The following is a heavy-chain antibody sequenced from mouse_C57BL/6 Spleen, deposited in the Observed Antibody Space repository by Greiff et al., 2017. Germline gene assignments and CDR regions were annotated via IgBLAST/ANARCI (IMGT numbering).Heavy chain of an antibody. Sequence: QVQLKQSGPELVKPGASVKISCTASGYAFSSSWMNWVKQRPGKGLEWIGRIYPGDGDTNYNGKFKGKATLTADNSSSTAYMQLSSLTSEDSAVYFCARYYGFAYWGQGTLVTVSA. CDR1: GYAFSSSW. CDR2: IYPGDGDT. CDR3: ARYYGFAY. J-gene: IGHJ3*01. D-gene: IGHD1-1*01. V-gene: IGHV1-82*01.